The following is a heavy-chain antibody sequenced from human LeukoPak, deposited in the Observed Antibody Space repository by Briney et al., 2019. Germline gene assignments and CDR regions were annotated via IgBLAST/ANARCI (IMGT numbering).Heavy chain of an antibody. D-gene: IGHD6-13*01. V-gene: IGHV3-48*01. CDR3: ARDWIAAAGTGLGFDY. Sequence: GGSLRLSCTASGFTFGDYAMSWVRQAPGKGLEWVSYISSSSSTIYYADSVKGRFTISRDNAKNSLYLQMNSLRAEDTAVYYCARDWIAAAGTGLGFDYWGQGTLVTVSS. CDR1: GFTFGDYA. CDR2: ISSSSSTI. J-gene: IGHJ4*02.